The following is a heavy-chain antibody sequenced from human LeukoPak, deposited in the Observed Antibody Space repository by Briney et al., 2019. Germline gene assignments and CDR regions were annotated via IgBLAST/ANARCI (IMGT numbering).Heavy chain of an antibody. CDR1: GYSFTSHW. CDR2: IAPGDSDT. CDR3: ARLVVAATRYFDY. Sequence: GESLKISCKGSGYSFTSHWIAWVRQMPGKGLEWMGIIAPGDSDTRYSPSFQGQVIISADKSISTAFLQWSSLKASGTAMHYCARLVVAATRYFDYWGQGTLVTVSS. J-gene: IGHJ4*02. D-gene: IGHD2-15*01. V-gene: IGHV5-51*01.